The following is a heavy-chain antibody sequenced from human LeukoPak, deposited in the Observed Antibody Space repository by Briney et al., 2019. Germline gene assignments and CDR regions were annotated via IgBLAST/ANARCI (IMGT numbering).Heavy chain of an antibody. J-gene: IGHJ1*01. Sequence: GGSLRLSCAAPGFIFSTYGMHWVRQAPGKGLEWVAIIWYDGSNKYYADSVKGRFTISRDNSKNTLYLQMNSLRAEDTVVYFCASAGSGSLVREYFQHWGQGTLVTVSS. CDR1: GFIFSTYG. D-gene: IGHD3-10*01. CDR2: IWYDGSNK. CDR3: ASAGSGSLVREYFQH. V-gene: IGHV3-33*01.